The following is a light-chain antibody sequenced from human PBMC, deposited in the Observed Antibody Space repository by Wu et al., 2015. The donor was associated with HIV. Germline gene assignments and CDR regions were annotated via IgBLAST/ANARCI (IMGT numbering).Light chain of an antibody. V-gene: IGKV3-20*01. CDR3: QQYGVTTWT. Sequence: EIVLTQSPGTLSLSPGDTATLSCRASQSVSSVYLAWYQQKPGQAPRLLIYGTSRRATGVPDRFSGSGSGTDFTLTISRLEPEDFALYYCQQYGVTTWTFGQGTKVEIK. J-gene: IGKJ1*01. CDR1: QSVSSVY. CDR2: GTS.